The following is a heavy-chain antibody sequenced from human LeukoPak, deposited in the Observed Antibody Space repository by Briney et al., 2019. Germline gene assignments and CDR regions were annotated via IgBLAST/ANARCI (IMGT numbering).Heavy chain of an antibody. CDR3: VREAGYCASVCLKSNWFDP. Sequence: GGSLRLSCAASGFPFSNHAMSWVRQPPGKGLEWVAAISNGNTYCADSVRGRFTISRDDSRYMVYLQMNSLRDEDTALYYCVREAGYCASVCLKSNWFDPWGQGTLVTVSS. CDR2: ISNGNT. D-gene: IGHD2-21*02. V-gene: IGHV3-23*01. CDR1: GFPFSNHA. J-gene: IGHJ5*02.